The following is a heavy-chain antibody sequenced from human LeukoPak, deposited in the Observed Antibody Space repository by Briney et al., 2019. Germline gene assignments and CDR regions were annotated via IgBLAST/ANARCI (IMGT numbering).Heavy chain of an antibody. V-gene: IGHV3-23*01. J-gene: IGHJ4*02. D-gene: IGHD5-18*01. Sequence: PGGSLRLSCAASGLTFTNYAMSWVRQAPGKGLEWVSTIGKSGGGTYYADSVKGRFTISRDNSKSTLYLQMNSLRAEDTAVYYCAKRDSAGLYYFDYWGQGTLVTVSS. CDR2: IGKSGGGT. CDR1: GLTFTNYA. CDR3: AKRDSAGLYYFDY.